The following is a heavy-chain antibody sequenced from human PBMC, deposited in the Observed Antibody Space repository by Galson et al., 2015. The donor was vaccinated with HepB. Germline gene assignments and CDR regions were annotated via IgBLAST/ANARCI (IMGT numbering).Heavy chain of an antibody. Sequence: MNWVRQAPGKGLEGVSVISGDTAKIFHADSVKGRFTISRDNSMNTLYLQMDSLRAEDTAVYYCAKGGNWDSRYFDYWGQGSLVTVSS. CDR3: AKGGNWDSRYFDY. CDR2: ISGDTAKI. V-gene: IGHV3-23*01. D-gene: IGHD7-27*01. J-gene: IGHJ4*02.